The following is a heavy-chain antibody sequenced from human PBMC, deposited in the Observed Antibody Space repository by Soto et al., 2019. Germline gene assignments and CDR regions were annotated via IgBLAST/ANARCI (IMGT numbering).Heavy chain of an antibody. CDR3: ARDYGVIPKDYYYSMDV. Sequence: QVQLVQSGAEVKKPGSSVKVSCKASGGTFSTYAFSWVRQAPGQGLEWMGGIIPIFGVVNYAQNFQGRVTXTXXKSTSTAYMELSSLRSDDTAVYYCARDYGVIPKDYYYSMDVWGQGTTVTVSS. V-gene: IGHV1-69*14. CDR1: GGTFSTYA. CDR2: IIPIFGVV. J-gene: IGHJ6*02. D-gene: IGHD3-16*02.